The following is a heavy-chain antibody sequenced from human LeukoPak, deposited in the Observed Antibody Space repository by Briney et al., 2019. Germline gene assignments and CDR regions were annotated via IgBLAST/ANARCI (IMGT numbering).Heavy chain of an antibody. CDR3: VRWGLGKGEAFDI. Sequence: PGGSLRLSCAAPGFTFSNYNMNWVRQAPGKGLEWISSITSSSSYKFYADSVKGRFTISRDNAKNTLYLQMNSLRAEDTAVYYCVRWGLGKGEAFDIWGQGTMVTVSS. D-gene: IGHD3-10*01. V-gene: IGHV3-21*01. J-gene: IGHJ3*02. CDR1: GFTFSNYN. CDR2: ITSSSSYK.